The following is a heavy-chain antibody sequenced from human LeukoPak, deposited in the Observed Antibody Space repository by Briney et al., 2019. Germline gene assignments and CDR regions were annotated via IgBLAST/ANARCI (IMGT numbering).Heavy chain of an antibody. V-gene: IGHV3-21*01. J-gene: IGHJ4*02. D-gene: IGHD6-6*01. CDR3: ARDFLYSSSSGY. CDR1: GFTFSSYS. CDR2: ISSSSSYI. Sequence: PGGSPRLSCAASGFTFSSYSMNWVRQAPGKGLEWVSSISSSSSYIYYADSVKGRFTISRDNAKNSLYLQMNSLRAEDTAVYYCARDFLYSSSSGYWGQGTLVTVSS.